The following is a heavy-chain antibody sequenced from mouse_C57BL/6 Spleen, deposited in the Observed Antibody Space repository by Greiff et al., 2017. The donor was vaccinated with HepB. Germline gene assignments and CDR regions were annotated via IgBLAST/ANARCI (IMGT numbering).Heavy chain of an antibody. J-gene: IGHJ2*01. Sequence: DVMLVESGGGLVKPGGSLKLSCAASGFTFSDYGMHWVRQAPEKGLEWVAYISSGSSTIYYADTVKGRFTISRDNAKNTLFLQMTSLRSEDTAMYYCATYDYEDYFDYWGQGTTLTVSS. V-gene: IGHV5-17*01. CDR1: GFTFSDYG. CDR2: ISSGSSTI. D-gene: IGHD2-4*01. CDR3: ATYDYEDYFDY.